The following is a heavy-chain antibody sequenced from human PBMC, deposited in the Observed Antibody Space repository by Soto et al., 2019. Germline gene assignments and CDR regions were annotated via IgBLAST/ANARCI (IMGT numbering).Heavy chain of an antibody. V-gene: IGHV3-21*01. CDR2: ISSNSAYI. Sequence: PGWSLRLSCASSGFTFPSFTMNWVRQAPGKGLEWVSTISSNSAYIYYTDALRGRFTISRDNAKNSLHLQMNSLRAEDTAVYYCTRDASRDSSARGWFDPWGPGTLVTVSS. CDR3: TRDASRDSSARGWFDP. CDR1: GFTFPSFT. J-gene: IGHJ5*02. D-gene: IGHD6-13*01.